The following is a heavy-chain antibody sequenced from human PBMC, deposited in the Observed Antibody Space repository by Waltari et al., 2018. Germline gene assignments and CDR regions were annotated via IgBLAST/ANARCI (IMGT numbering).Heavy chain of an antibody. J-gene: IGHJ6*03. Sequence: QVQLVQSGAEVNKPGASVKVCCRASGYTFTSYDINWVRQATGQGLEWMGWMNPNSGNTGYAQKFQGRVTMTRNTSISTAYMELSSLRSEDTAVYYCARGEYSSSSSTYYYYYMDVWGKGTTVTVSS. D-gene: IGHD6-6*01. V-gene: IGHV1-8*01. CDR1: GYTFTSYD. CDR3: ARGEYSSSSSTYYYYYMDV. CDR2: MNPNSGNT.